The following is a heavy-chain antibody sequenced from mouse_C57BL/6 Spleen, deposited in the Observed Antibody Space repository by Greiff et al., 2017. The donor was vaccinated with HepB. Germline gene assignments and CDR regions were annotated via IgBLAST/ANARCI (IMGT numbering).Heavy chain of an antibody. V-gene: IGHV1-26*01. J-gene: IGHJ2*01. Sequence: EVQLQQSGPELVKPGASVKISCKASGYTFTDYYMNWVKQSHGKSLEWIGDINPNNGGTSYNQKFKGKATLTVDKSSSTAYMELRSLTSEDSAVYYCARPLLLRYYFDYWGQSTTLTVSS. CDR2: INPNNGGT. CDR3: ARPLLLRYYFDY. D-gene: IGHD1-1*01. CDR1: GYTFTDYY.